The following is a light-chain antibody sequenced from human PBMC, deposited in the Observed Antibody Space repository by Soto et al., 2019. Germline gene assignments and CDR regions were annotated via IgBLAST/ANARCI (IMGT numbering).Light chain of an antibody. CDR2: LNSDGSH. Sequence: QLVLTQSPSASASLVASVKLTCTLSSGHSSYAIAWHQQQPEKGPRYLMKLNSDGSHSKGDGIPDRFSGSSSGAERYLTISSLHSEDEADYYCQTWGTGIQDVVFGGGTKLTVL. V-gene: IGLV4-69*01. CDR3: QTWGTGIQDVV. CDR1: SGHSSYA. J-gene: IGLJ2*01.